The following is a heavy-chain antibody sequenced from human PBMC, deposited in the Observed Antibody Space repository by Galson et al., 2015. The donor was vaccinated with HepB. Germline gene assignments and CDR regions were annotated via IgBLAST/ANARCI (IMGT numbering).Heavy chain of an antibody. CDR1: GFTFNSYS. CDR3: VKVAASPGPFDY. CDR2: ISSNGGSA. V-gene: IGHV3-64D*06. J-gene: IGHJ4*02. D-gene: IGHD6-25*01. Sequence: SLRLSCAASGFTFNSYSMYWVRRAPWKGLEYVSAISSNGGSAFYADSVQGRFTISRDNSKNTLYLQMSSLRPDDTAVYYCVKVAASPGPFDYWGQGTLVTVSS.